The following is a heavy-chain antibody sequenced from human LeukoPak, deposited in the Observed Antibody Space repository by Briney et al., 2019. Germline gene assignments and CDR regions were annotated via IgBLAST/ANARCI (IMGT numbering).Heavy chain of an antibody. D-gene: IGHD7-27*01. CDR2: IYHSGST. V-gene: IGHV4-30-2*01. CDR1: GGYISSGGYY. J-gene: IGHJ6*03. CDR3: ARAWGNYYYMDV. Sequence: PSETLSLTCTVSGGYISSGGYYWSWIRQPPGNGLEWIGYIYHSGSTYYNPSLKSRVTISVDRSKNQFSLKLSSVTAADTAVYYCARAWGNYYYMDVWGKGTTVTVSS.